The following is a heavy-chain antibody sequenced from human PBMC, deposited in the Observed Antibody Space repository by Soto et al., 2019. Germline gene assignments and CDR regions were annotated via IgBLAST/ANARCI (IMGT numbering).Heavy chain of an antibody. D-gene: IGHD3-22*01. Sequence: LRLSCAASGFTFSSYGMHWVRQAPGKGLEWVAVISYDGSNKYYADSVKGRFTISRDNSKNTLYLQMNSLRAEDTAVYYCAKVGSNYYDSSGYVFDCWGQGTLVTVSS. CDR1: GFTFSSYG. J-gene: IGHJ4*02. CDR2: ISYDGSNK. V-gene: IGHV3-30*18. CDR3: AKVGSNYYDSSGYVFDC.